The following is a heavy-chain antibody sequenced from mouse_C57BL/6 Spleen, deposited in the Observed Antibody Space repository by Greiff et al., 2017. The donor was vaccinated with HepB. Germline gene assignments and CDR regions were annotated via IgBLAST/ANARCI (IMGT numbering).Heavy chain of an antibody. CDR1: GYAFTNYL. V-gene: IGHV1-54*01. CDR2: INPGSGGT. D-gene: IGHD2-12*01. Sequence: QVQLKQSGAELVRPGTSVKVSCKASGYAFTNYLIEWVKQRPGQGLEWIGVINPGSGGTNYNEKFKGKATLTADKSSSTAYMQLSSLTSEDSAVYFCAKVYDWFAYWGQGTLVTVSA. CDR3: AKVYDWFAY. J-gene: IGHJ3*01.